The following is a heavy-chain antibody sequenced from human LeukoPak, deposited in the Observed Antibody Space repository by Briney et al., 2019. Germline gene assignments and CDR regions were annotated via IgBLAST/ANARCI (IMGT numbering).Heavy chain of an antibody. Sequence: PSETLSLTCTVSRGSISTYYWSWIRQPPGKGLEWIGEINHSGSTNYNPSLKSRVTISVDTSKNQFSLKLSSVTAADTAVYYCARGTMTTVTYYFDYWGQGTLVTVSS. D-gene: IGHD4-17*01. CDR1: RGSISTYY. CDR3: ARGTMTTVTYYFDY. CDR2: INHSGST. J-gene: IGHJ4*02. V-gene: IGHV4-34*01.